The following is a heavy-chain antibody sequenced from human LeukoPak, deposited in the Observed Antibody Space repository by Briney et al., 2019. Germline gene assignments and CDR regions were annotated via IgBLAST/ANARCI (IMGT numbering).Heavy chain of an antibody. CDR2: INHSGST. CDR1: GGSFSGYY. Sequence: SETLSLTCAVYGGSFSGYYWSWIRQPPGKGLEWIGEINHSGSTNYNPSLKSRVTISVDTSKNQFSLKLSSVTAADTAVYYCARGYYDILTGYYNGPYFDYWGQGTLVTVSS. CDR3: ARGYYDILTGYYNGPYFDY. V-gene: IGHV4-34*01. D-gene: IGHD3-9*01. J-gene: IGHJ4*02.